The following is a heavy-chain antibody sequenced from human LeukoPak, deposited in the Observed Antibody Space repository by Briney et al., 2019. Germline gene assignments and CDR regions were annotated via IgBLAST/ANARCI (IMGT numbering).Heavy chain of an antibody. CDR1: GGSFSGYY. CDR3: ARGPPITFGGMSFDY. J-gene: IGHJ4*02. V-gene: IGHV4-34*09. Sequence: SETLSLTCAVYGGSFSGYYWSWIRQPPGKGLEWIGEINHSGSTNYNPSLKSRVTISVDTSKNQFSLKLSSVTAADTAVYYCARGPPITFGGMSFDYWGQGTLVTVSS. CDR2: INHSGST. D-gene: IGHD3-16*01.